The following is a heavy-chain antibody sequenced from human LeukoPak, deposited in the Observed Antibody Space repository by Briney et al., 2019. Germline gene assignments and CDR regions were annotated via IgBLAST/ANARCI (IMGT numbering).Heavy chain of an antibody. CDR3: ARGNSRHDI. D-gene: IGHD6-13*01. Sequence: SETLSLTCTVSGGSISSYYWNWIRQPPGKGLEWIGFIYYSGSTNYNPSLKSRVTISVDTSKNQVSLKLSSVTAADTAVYYCARGNSRHDIWGQGTMVTVSS. CDR1: GGSISSYY. CDR2: IYYSGST. V-gene: IGHV4-59*01. J-gene: IGHJ3*02.